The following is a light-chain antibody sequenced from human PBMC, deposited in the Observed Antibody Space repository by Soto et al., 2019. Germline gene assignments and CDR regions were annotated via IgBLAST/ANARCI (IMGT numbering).Light chain of an antibody. CDR1: QSISSW. CDR2: DAS. Sequence: DIPMTQSPSTLSASVGDRVTITCRASQSISSWLAWYQQKPGKAPKLLIYDASSLESGVPSRFRGSGSGTEVTLAISSLQPDDFAAYYCQQYNSYPLSFGGGTKVDIK. J-gene: IGKJ4*01. V-gene: IGKV1-5*01. CDR3: QQYNSYPLS.